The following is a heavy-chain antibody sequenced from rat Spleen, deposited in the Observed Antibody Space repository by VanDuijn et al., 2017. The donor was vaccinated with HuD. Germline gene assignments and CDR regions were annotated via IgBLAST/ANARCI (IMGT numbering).Heavy chain of an antibody. CDR3: ARSYTTDYYYYFDY. CDR1: GFTFSNYD. V-gene: IGHV5S13*01. Sequence: EVQLVESGGGLVQPGRSLKLSCAASGFTFSNYDMAWVRQAPTKGLEWIASISTGGGNTYYRDSVKGRFTISRDNAKNTQYLQMDSLRSEDTATYYCARSYTTDYYYYFDYWGQGVMVTVSS. J-gene: IGHJ2*01. D-gene: IGHD1-6*01. CDR2: ISTGGGNT.